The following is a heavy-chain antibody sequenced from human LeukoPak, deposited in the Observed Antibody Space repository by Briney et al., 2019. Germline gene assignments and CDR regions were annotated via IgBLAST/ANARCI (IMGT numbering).Heavy chain of an antibody. CDR3: ARDLVQYYFGY. CDR1: GFTFSSYS. V-gene: IGHV3-21*01. CDR2: ISSSSSYI. J-gene: IGHJ4*02. D-gene: IGHD2-8*02. Sequence: AGGSLRLSCAASGFTFSSYSMNWVRQAPGKGLEWVSSISSSSSYIYYADSVKGRFTISRDNARNSLYLQTNSLRAEDTAVYYCARDLVQYYFGYWGQGTLVTVSS.